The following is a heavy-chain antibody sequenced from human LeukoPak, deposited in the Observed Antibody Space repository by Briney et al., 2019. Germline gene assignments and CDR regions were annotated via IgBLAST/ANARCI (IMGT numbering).Heavy chain of an antibody. D-gene: IGHD1-26*01. CDR2: ISGSGGST. CDR1: GFTFSSYA. V-gene: IGHV3-23*01. J-gene: IGHJ3*02. CDR3: AKDRSGSLELSAFDI. Sequence: GGSLRLSWAASGFTFSSYAMSWVRQAPGKGLEWVSAISGSGGSTYYADSVKGRFTISRDNSKNTLYLQMNSLRAEDTAVYYCAKDRSGSLELSAFDIWGQGTMVTVSS.